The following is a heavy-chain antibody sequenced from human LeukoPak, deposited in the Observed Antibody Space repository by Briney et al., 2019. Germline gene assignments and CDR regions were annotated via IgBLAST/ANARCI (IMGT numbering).Heavy chain of an antibody. CDR1: GFTFRDYV. CDR2: MSSDGSTI. CDR3: AREVIRPYFDY. Sequence: GGSLRLSCAASGFTFRDYVIHWVRQAPGKGLEWVAVMSSDGSTIYYADSVKGRFTISRDNFEYTLYLQMNSLRTEDSAVYYCAREVIRPYFDYWGQGTLVTVSS. V-gene: IGHV3-30*04. D-gene: IGHD2-21*01. J-gene: IGHJ4*02.